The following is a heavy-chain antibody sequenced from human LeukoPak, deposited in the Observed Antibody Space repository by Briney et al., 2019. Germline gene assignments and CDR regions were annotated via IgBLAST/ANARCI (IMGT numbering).Heavy chain of an antibody. CDR1: GFTFDDYA. CDR3: AKDIRATSVAGTSGFDS. J-gene: IGHJ4*02. CDR2: ISWNSGEI. Sequence: GGSLRLSCAAFGFTFDDYAMHWVRQAPGKGLEWVSGISWNSGEIVYADSVKGRFTISRDNAKNSLYLQMNTLRAEDTALYYCAKDIRATSVAGTSGFDSWGQGTLVTVSS. D-gene: IGHD6-19*01. V-gene: IGHV3-9*01.